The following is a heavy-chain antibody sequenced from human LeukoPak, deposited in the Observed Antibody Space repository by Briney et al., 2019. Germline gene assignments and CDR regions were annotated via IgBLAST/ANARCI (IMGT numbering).Heavy chain of an antibody. V-gene: IGHV3-64*01. CDR3: ARGSVLPGPFDY. Sequence: PGGSLRLSCAASGFSVSNYAMHWVRQAPGKGLEYVSAITPTVSSTYYANSVKGRFTISRDKSKNTLYLQMGSLRTEDMAVYFCARGSVLPGPFDYWGQGTLSPSPQ. CDR1: GFSVSNYA. D-gene: IGHD2-2*01. CDR2: ITPTVSST. J-gene: IGHJ4*02.